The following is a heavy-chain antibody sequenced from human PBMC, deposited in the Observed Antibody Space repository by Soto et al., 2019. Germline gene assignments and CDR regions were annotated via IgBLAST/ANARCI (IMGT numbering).Heavy chain of an antibody. CDR1: GYTFTGYY. CDR2: INPNSGGT. V-gene: IGHV1-2*04. CDR3: ARGTAAGPTPRYYYYGMDV. Sequence: ASVKVSCKASGYTFTGYYMHWVRQAPGQGLEWMGWINPNSGGTNYAQRFQGWVTMTRDTSISTAYMELSRLRSDDTAVYYCARGTAAGPTPRYYYYGMDVWGQGTTVTVSS. J-gene: IGHJ6*02. D-gene: IGHD6-13*01.